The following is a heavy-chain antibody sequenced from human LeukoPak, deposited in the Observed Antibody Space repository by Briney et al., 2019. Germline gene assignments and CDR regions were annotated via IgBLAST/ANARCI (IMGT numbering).Heavy chain of an antibody. V-gene: IGHV3-74*01. Sequence: AGTLSLSCATSVFTFSTYWRHWLPQAPGKRLVWVSRINSHGSSTRYADSLTGRFTISRDNAKSTLYLQMNRLSAEDTAVYYCARSGAAAMRGQYYYYYYMDVWGKGTTVTVSS. CDR2: INSHGSST. CDR3: ARSGAAAMRGQYYYYYYMDV. CDR1: VFTFSTYW. J-gene: IGHJ6*03. D-gene: IGHD2-2*01.